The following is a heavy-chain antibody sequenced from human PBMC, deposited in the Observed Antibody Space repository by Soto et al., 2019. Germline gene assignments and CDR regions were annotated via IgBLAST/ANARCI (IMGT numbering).Heavy chain of an antibody. CDR3: ASAGTYDYVWGSYDTGINY. D-gene: IGHD3-16*01. Sequence: ASVKVSCKASGYTFTSYYLHWVRQAPGQGLGWMGIINPSGGSTSYAQKFQGRVTMTRDTSTSTVYMELSSLRSEDTAVYYCASAGTYDYVWGSYDTGINYWGQGTLVTVSS. V-gene: IGHV1-46*01. CDR2: INPSGGST. J-gene: IGHJ4*02. CDR1: GYTFTSYY.